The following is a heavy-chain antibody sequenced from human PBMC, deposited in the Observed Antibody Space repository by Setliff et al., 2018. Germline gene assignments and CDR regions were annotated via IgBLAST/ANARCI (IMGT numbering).Heavy chain of an antibody. CDR3: AKGRTPYSRSWNGWFDP. J-gene: IGHJ5*02. V-gene: IGHV3-9*01. D-gene: IGHD6-13*01. Sequence: PGGSLRLSCAASGFRFDDYAMHWVRQAPGKGLEWVSGISWNSGNIDDADSVKGRFTISRDNAKNSLYLQMNSLRPEDTALYYCAKGRTPYSRSWNGWFDPWGQGTLVTVSS. CDR2: ISWNSGNI. CDR1: GFRFDDYA.